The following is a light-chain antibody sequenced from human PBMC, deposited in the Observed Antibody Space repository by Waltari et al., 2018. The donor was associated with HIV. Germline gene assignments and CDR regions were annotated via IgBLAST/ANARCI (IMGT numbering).Light chain of an antibody. CDR1: SSDVGGYNL. CDR3: CSYAGSSTWV. CDR2: DVI. Sequence: QSALTQPASVSGSPGQSITISCTGTSSDVGGYNLVSCYQQHPGKAPKLMIHDVIKRPSGVSTRFSGSKSGNTASMTISGLQADDEADYYCCSYAGSSTWVFGGGTKLTVL. J-gene: IGLJ3*02. V-gene: IGLV2-23*02.